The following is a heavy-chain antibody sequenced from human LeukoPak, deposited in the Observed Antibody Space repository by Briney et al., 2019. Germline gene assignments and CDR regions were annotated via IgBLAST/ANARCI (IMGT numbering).Heavy chain of an antibody. V-gene: IGHV4-38-2*02. CDR2: FYTSGST. D-gene: IGHD3-10*01. J-gene: IGHJ5*02. CDR3: ARDQSGLLWFGELFQTPNWFDP. Sequence: SETLCLTCTVSGYSLSSVHYRGWIRPPPGKGLEGIGRFYTSGSTNYNPSLKSRVTISVDTSKNQFSLKLSSVTAADTAVYYCARDQSGLLWFGELFQTPNWFDPWGQGTLVTVSS. CDR1: GYSLSSVHY.